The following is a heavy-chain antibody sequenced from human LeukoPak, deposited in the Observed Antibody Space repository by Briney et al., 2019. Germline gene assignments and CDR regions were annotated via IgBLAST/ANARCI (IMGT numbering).Heavy chain of an antibody. CDR2: IWYDGSNK. D-gene: IGHD6-19*01. J-gene: IGHJ4*02. V-gene: IGHV3-33*06. CDR3: AKDRYSSGWYTD. CDR1: GFTFSSYG. Sequence: GGSLRLSCAASGFTFSSYGLHWVRQAPGKGLEWVAVIWYDGSNKYYADSVKGRFTISRDNSKNTLYLQMNSLRAEDTAVYYCAKDRYSSGWYTDWGQGTLVTVSS.